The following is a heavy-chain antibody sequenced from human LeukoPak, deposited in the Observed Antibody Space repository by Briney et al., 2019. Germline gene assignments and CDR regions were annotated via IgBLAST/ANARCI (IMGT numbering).Heavy chain of an antibody. CDR1: DGSISNGGYY. CDR2: TSYTRST. J-gene: IGHJ5*02. Sequence: SETLSLTCTVSDGSISNGGYYWSWIRQHPGKGLEWIGYTSYTRSTYYNPSLKSRVSISVDTSKNHFSLKLSSVTAADTAVYFCARDVGADGYNLLNWFDPWGQGILVTVSS. D-gene: IGHD5-24*01. V-gene: IGHV4-31*03. CDR3: ARDVGADGYNLLNWFDP.